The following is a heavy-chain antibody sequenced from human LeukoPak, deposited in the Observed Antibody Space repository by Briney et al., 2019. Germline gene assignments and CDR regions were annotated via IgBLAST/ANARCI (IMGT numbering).Heavy chain of an antibody. J-gene: IGHJ4*02. D-gene: IGHD5-18*01. Sequence: SETLSLTCAVYGGSFSDYYWSWIRQPPEKGLEWIGEINHSGNTIYNPSLKSRVTISVDTSKNQFSLRLSSVTAADTAVYYCARGLRRYSKAFPFDYWGQGTLVTVSS. CDR2: INHSGNT. CDR3: ARGLRRYSKAFPFDY. V-gene: IGHV4-34*01. CDR1: GGSFSDYY.